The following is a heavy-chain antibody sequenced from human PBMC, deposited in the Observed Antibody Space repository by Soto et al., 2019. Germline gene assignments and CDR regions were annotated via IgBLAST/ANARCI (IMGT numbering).Heavy chain of an antibody. D-gene: IGHD4-17*01. V-gene: IGHV5-51*01. J-gene: IGHJ4*02. CDR3: ARVLSAPVYGYFFDY. Sequence: GESLKISCKGSGFSFTTYWIAWVRQMPGKGLEWMGIIYPGDSKTTYSPSFQGQVTISADKSISTAYLQWSSLKASDTAMYYCARVLSAPVYGYFFDYWGQGTLVTVSS. CDR1: GFSFTTYW. CDR2: IYPGDSKT.